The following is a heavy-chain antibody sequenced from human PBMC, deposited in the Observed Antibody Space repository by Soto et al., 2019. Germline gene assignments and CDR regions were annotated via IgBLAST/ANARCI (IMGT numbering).Heavy chain of an antibody. CDR3: ARHQDSSGYYNWFDP. CDR2: IYYSGST. Sequence: ETLSLTCTVSGGSISSYYWSWIRQPPGKGLEWIGYIYYSGSTNYNPSLKSRVTISVDTSKNQFSLKLSSVTAADTAVYYCARHQDSSGYYNWFDPWGQGTLVTVSS. V-gene: IGHV4-59*08. CDR1: GGSISSYY. D-gene: IGHD3-22*01. J-gene: IGHJ5*02.